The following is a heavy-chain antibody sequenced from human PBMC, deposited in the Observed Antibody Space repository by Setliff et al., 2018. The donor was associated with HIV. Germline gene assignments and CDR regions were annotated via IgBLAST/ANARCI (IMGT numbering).Heavy chain of an antibody. Sequence: PGGSLRLSCTASGFTFGDYAMSWVRQATGKGLEWVGFIRSKAYGGTTEYAASVKGRFTISRDDSKSIAYLQMNSLKTEDTAVHYCTTLHPIWFGELELSTEYCQHWGQGTRVTVSS. D-gene: IGHD3-10*01. CDR3: TTLHPIWFGELELSTEYCQH. V-gene: IGHV3-49*04. J-gene: IGHJ1*01. CDR1: GFTFGDYA. CDR2: IRSKAYGGTT.